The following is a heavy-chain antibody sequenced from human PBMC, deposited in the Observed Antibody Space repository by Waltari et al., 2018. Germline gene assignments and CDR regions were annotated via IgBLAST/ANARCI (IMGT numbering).Heavy chain of an antibody. V-gene: IGHV4-39*01. Sequence: QLQLQESGPGLVNPSETLSLTCTVSGVSISTSRYYWGWIRQPPGKGLDWIGSLHYGGSSYVNPSLKSRVTIAVDTSKNQFSLKLTSVTAAYTAVYYCATLPIPLELWYFDLWGRGTLVTVSS. CDR2: LHYGGSS. CDR3: ATLPIPLELWYFDL. J-gene: IGHJ2*01. D-gene: IGHD1-7*01. CDR1: GVSISTSRYY.